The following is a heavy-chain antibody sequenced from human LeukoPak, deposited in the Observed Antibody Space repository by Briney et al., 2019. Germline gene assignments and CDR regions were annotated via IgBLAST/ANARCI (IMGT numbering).Heavy chain of an antibody. J-gene: IGHJ5*02. CDR1: GYTFTGYY. Sequence: ASVKVSCKASGYTFTGYYMHWVRQAPGQGLEWMGWINPNSGGTNYAQKFQGRVTMTRDTSISTAYMELSRLRSDDTAVYYCARGLITGTTYHKSLYNWFDPWGQGTLVTVSS. CDR2: INPNSGGT. V-gene: IGHV1-2*02. D-gene: IGHD1-20*01. CDR3: ARGLITGTTYHKSLYNWFDP.